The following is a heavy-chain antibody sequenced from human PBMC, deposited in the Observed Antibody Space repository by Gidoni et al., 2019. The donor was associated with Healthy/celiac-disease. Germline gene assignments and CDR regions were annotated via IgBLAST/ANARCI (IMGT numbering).Heavy chain of an antibody. CDR2: IYYSGST. CDR1: GGSISSYY. J-gene: IGHJ4*02. D-gene: IGHD4-17*01. V-gene: IGHV4-59*01. Sequence: QVQLQESGPGLVKPSETLSLTCTVSGGSISSYYWSWIRQPPGKGLEWIGYIYYSGSTNYNPSLKSRVTISVETSKNQFSRKLSSVTAADTAVYYCARQRYHDYGDYFDYWGQGTLVTVSS. CDR3: ARQRYHDYGDYFDY.